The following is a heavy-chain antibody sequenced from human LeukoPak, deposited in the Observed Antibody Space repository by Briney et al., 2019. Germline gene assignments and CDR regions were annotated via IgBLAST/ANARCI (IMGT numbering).Heavy chain of an antibody. CDR3: ARDIVATIGGDY. V-gene: IGHV3-21*01. CDR1: GFTFSSYS. J-gene: IGHJ4*02. D-gene: IGHD5-12*01. CDR2: ISSSSSYI. Sequence: GGSLRLSCAASGFTFSSYSMNWVREAPGKGLEWVSSISSSSSYIYYADSVKGRFTISRDNAKNSLYLQMNSLSAEDTAVYYCARDIVATIGGDYWGQGTLVSVSS.